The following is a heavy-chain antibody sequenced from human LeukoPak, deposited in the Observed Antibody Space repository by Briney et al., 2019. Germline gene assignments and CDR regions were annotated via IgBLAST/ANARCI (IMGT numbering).Heavy chain of an antibody. CDR3: ARVSPYGFGPPDAFDI. D-gene: IGHD3-10*01. CDR2: MYYSGST. J-gene: IGHJ3*02. CDR1: GGSITSGGYY. V-gene: IGHV4-31*03. Sequence: SETLSLTCTVSGGSITSGGYYWSWIRQHPGKGLEWIAYMYYSGSTYYNPSLKSRVTISVDTSENQFSLKLSSVTAADTAVYYCARVSPYGFGPPDAFDIWGQGTMVTVSS.